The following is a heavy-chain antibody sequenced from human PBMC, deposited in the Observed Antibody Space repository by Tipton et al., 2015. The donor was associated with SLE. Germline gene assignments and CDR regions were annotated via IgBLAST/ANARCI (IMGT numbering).Heavy chain of an antibody. Sequence: TLSLTCTVSGGSISSSSYYWGWVRQPPGKGLEWIGRIYYSGSTYYNPSLKSRVTISVDTSKNQFSLKLSSVTAADTAVYYCARGLGTHDYGDYWGQGTLVTVSS. CDR3: ARGLGTHDYGDY. V-gene: IGHV4-39*01. CDR1: GGSISSSSYY. J-gene: IGHJ4*02. CDR2: IYYSGST. D-gene: IGHD3-16*01.